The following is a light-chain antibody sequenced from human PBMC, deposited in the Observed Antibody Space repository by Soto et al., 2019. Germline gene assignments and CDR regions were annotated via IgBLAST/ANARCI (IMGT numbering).Light chain of an antibody. V-gene: IGLV4-60*02. J-gene: IGLJ3*02. CDR3: EAWDNNSRV. Sequence: QSVLTQSSSASASLGSSVKLTCTLSSGHSSYIIAWHQQQPGKAPRYLMKLEGSGSYNKGSGVPDRFSGSSSGADRYLTISHLQFEDEADYYCEAWDNNSRVFGGGTNLTVL. CDR2: LEGSGSY. CDR1: SGHSSYI.